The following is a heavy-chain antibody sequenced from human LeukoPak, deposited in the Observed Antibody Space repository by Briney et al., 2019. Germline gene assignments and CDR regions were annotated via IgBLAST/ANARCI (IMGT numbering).Heavy chain of an antibody. J-gene: IGHJ4*02. D-gene: IGHD2-15*01. CDR1: GLTFSSSW. CDR2: IKPDGSEK. CDR3: ARGAAVAAAVFDY. Sequence: PGGSLRLSCAASGLTFSSSWMAWVRQAPGQGLQRVASIKPDGSEKYYVDSVKGRFIISRDNAKNSLHLQMNSLRAEDTAVYYCARGAAVAAAVFDYWGQGILPTVSS. V-gene: IGHV3-7*01.